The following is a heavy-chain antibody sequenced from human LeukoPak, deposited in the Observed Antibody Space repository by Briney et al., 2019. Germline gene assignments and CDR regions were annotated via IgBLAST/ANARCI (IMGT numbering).Heavy chain of an antibody. V-gene: IGHV4-39*01. J-gene: IGHJ4*02. Sequence: PSETLSLTCTVSGDSISSSSYYWGWIRQPPGKGLEWIGSIYYSGNTYYNPSLKSRVTISVDTSKNQFSLKLSSVTAADTAVYYCARGLGYFDFWSGYPLDYWAREPWSPSPQ. CDR2: IYYSGNT. D-gene: IGHD3-3*01. CDR3: ARGLGYFDFWSGYPLDY. CDR1: GDSISSSSYY.